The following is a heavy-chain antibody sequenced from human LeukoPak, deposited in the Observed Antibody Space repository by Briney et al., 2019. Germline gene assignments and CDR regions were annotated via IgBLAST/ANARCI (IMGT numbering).Heavy chain of an antibody. CDR1: GFTFSSYA. Sequence: GGSLRLSCAASGFTFSSYAMHWVRRAPGKGLEWVAVISYDGSNKYYADSVKGRFTISRDNSKNTLYLQMNSLRAEDTAVYYCAREYSYGVFDYWGQGTLVTVSS. V-gene: IGHV3-30*04. D-gene: IGHD5-18*01. CDR2: ISYDGSNK. CDR3: AREYSYGVFDY. J-gene: IGHJ4*02.